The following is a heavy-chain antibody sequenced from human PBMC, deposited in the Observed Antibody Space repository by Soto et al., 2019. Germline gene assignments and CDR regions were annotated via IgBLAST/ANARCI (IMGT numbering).Heavy chain of an antibody. J-gene: IGHJ4*02. CDR1: GGSISISSYY. CDR3: ARQKDTAMATFDY. CDR2: IYYSGST. V-gene: IGHV4-39*01. Sequence: SETLSLTCTVSGGSISISSYYWGWILHPPGKGLEWIGSIYYSGSTYYNPSLKSRVTISVDTSKNQFSLKLSSVTAADTAVYYCARQKDTAMATFDYWGQGTLVTVSS. D-gene: IGHD5-18*01.